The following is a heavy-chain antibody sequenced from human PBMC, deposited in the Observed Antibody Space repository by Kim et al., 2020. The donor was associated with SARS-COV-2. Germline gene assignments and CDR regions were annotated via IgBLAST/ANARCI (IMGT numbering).Heavy chain of an antibody. CDR1: GGYISSYY. J-gene: IGHJ6*01. CDR2: IYYSGST. V-gene: IGHV4-59*01. D-gene: IGHD6-13*01. CDR3: ARLAAAGTYYYYYYGMDV. Sequence: SETLSLTCTVSGGYISSYYWSWIRQPPGKGLEWIGYIYYSGSTNYNPSLKSRVTISVDTSKNQFSLKLSSVTAADTAVYYCARLAAAGTYYYYYYGMDV.